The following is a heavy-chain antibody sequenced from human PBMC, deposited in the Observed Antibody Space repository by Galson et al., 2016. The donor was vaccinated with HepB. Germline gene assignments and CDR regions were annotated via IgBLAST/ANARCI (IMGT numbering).Heavy chain of an antibody. V-gene: IGHV3-33*01. J-gene: IGHJ4*02. D-gene: IGHD1-7*01. CDR1: GFTFSYYG. Sequence: SLRLPCAASGFTFSYYGMHWVRQAPGKGLEWVAVIWYDGSNEHHADSVKDRFSISRDNSKNTLDLQMNSLRAEDTAVYYCARGSGMTGTTYIDYWGQGTLVTVSS. CDR3: ARGSGMTGTTYIDY. CDR2: IWYDGSNE.